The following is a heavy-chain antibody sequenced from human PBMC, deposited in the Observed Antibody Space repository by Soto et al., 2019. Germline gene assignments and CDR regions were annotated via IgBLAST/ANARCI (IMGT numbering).Heavy chain of an antibody. Sequence: QVQLEQSGPEVKKPGASVKVYCKASGYTFTSYGVSWVRQAPGQGLEWMGWISAYNGNTNYAQKFQGRVTMTTDTATSTAYMELRSLRSDDTAVFYCARDRPAPFDYWGQGTLVTVSS. J-gene: IGHJ4*02. CDR2: ISAYNGNT. CDR3: ARDRPAPFDY. CDR1: GYTFTSYG. V-gene: IGHV1-18*01.